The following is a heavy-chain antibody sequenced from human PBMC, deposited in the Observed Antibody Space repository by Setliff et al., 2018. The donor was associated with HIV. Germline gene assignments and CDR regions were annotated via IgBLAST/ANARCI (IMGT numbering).Heavy chain of an antibody. D-gene: IGHD1-26*01. J-gene: IGHJ6*02. CDR2: IIPIFGKA. V-gene: IGHV1-69*05. Sequence: VASVKVSCKASGGTFSSYAITWVRQAPGQGLEWMGGIIPIFGKANYAQKFQGRVSIIRDTSANTAYMELTNLRSDDSAIYYCARVSGGRPGNYYYAMDVWGQGTTVTVS. CDR3: ARVSGGRPGNYYYAMDV. CDR1: GGTFSSYA.